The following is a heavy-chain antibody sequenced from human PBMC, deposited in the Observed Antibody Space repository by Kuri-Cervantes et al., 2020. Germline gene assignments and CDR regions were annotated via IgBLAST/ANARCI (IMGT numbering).Heavy chain of an antibody. J-gene: IGHJ4*02. D-gene: IGHD3-22*01. CDR3: VRDSRHYDSLPKFDY. CDR1: GGSFSGYY. CDR2: INHSGST. V-gene: IGHV4-34*01. Sequence: SETLSLTCAVYGGSFSGYYWSWIRQPPGKGLEWIGEINHSGSTNYNPSLKSRVTISVDTSKNQFSLKLSSVTAADTAVYYCVRDSRHYDSLPKFDYWGQGTLVTVSS.